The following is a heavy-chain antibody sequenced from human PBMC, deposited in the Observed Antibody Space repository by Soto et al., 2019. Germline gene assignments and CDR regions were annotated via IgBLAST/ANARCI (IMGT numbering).Heavy chain of an antibody. CDR2: IYHNGIT. D-gene: IGHD3-10*01. CDR1: GASISRGGSS. J-gene: IGHJ6*02. CDR3: ARGLAVRGSYGLDV. Sequence: SETLSLTCAVSGASISRGGSSWSWIRLAPGTGLEWIGYIYHNGITNYNPSLKSRVTISVDKSQNQFSLSLNFVTAADTAVYYCARGLAVRGSYGLDVWGQGTTVTVSS. V-gene: IGHV4-30-2*01.